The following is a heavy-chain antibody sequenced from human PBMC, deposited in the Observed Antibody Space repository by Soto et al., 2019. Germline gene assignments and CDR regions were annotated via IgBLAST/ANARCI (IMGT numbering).Heavy chain of an antibody. J-gene: IGHJ5*01. D-gene: IGHD3-10*01. CDR2: IIPIFGTA. V-gene: IGHV1-69*13. CDR3: EAGEVLFSDDGIGYTFTGSAFRRKGS. Sequence: GASAKVSCKASRGTFSSYAISWVRQAPGQGLEWMGGIIPIFGTANYAQKFQGRVTITADESTSTAYMELSSLRSEDTGVYYYEAGEVLFSDDGIGYTFTGSAFRRKGSW. CDR1: RGTFSSYA.